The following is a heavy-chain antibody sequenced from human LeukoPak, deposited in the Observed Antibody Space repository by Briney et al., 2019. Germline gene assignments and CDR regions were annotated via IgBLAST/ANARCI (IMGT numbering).Heavy chain of an antibody. D-gene: IGHD1-26*01. Sequence: ASETLSLTCTVSGGSIISGTYYWSWIRQPAGKGLEWIGRIHAGGSTNYNPSLKSRVTISADTSKNQFSLKLSSVTAADTAVYYCAREEALGSGSFDYWGQGTLVTVSS. CDR3: AREEALGSGSFDY. CDR1: GGSIISGTYY. V-gene: IGHV4-61*02. J-gene: IGHJ4*02. CDR2: IHAGGST.